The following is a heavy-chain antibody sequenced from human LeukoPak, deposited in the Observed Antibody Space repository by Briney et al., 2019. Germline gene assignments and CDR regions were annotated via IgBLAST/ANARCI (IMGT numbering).Heavy chain of an antibody. CDR3: TTLEQDYFDSSGYDVYYMDV. CDR1: GFIFSTAW. V-gene: IGHV3-15*01. J-gene: IGHJ6*03. CDR2: IKSKTDGGTT. D-gene: IGHD3-22*01. Sequence: PGGSLRLSCAASGFIFSTAWMIWVRQAPGKVLEWVGRIKSKTDGGTTDYAAPVKGRFTISRDDSKNTLYLEMSGLKTEDTAVYYCTTLEQDYFDSSGYDVYYMDVWGKGTTVTVSS.